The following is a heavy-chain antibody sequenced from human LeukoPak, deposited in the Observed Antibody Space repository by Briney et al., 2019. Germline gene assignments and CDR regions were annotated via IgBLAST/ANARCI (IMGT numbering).Heavy chain of an antibody. J-gene: IGHJ4*02. D-gene: IGHD6-19*01. CDR2: VSAGGDKT. Sequence: GGSLRLSCAASGFTLSNYAMSWVRQAPGKGLEWVSGVSAGGDKTDYAESVKGRFTISRDNSKNTVYMQMTSVTAEDTARYYCAKKRTPVAGTNYFDYWGLGTLVTVSS. CDR3: AKKRTPVAGTNYFDY. V-gene: IGHV3-23*01. CDR1: GFTLSNYA.